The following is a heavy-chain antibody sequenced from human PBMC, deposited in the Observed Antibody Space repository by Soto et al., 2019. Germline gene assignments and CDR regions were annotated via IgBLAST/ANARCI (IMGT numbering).Heavy chain of an antibody. V-gene: IGHV2-5*02. CDR1: GFSFSTCAVG. CDR3: AHVYWAASGTRYYFDH. D-gene: IGHD6-13*01. CDR2: IYCDDDK. Sequence: QITLTESGPTLVKPTQTLTLTCTFSGFSFSTCAVGVGWIRQLPGKALELLALIYCDDDKRYRPSLKNKITITKDTSRNQVVLTMTDLDPEDTATYYCAHVYWAASGTRYYFDHWGQGTLVTVSS. J-gene: IGHJ4*02.